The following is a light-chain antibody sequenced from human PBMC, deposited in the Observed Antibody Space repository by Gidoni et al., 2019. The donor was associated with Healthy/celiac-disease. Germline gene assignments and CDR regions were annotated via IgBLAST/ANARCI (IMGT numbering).Light chain of an antibody. CDR2: AAS. Sequence: DIQLTQSPSFLSASVGDRVTITCRASQGISSYVAWYQQKPGKAPKLLIYAASTLQGGVPSRFSGSGSGTEFTLTSSSLQPEDFATYSCQQLSSSPLTFGPXTKVDIK. CDR1: QGISSY. J-gene: IGKJ3*01. V-gene: IGKV1-9*01. CDR3: QQLSSSPLT.